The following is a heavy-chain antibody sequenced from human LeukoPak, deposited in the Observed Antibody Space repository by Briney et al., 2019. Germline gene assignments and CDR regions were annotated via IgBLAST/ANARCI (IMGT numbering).Heavy chain of an antibody. CDR1: GYTFTSYG. V-gene: IGHV1-18*01. Sequence: ASVKVSCKASGYTFTSYGISWVRQAPGQGLEWMGWISAYNGNTNYAQKFQGRVTMTRDTSISTAYMELSRLRSDDTAVYYCARDDFWSGYFHYYMDVWGKGTTVTVSS. CDR3: ARDDFWSGYFHYYMDV. D-gene: IGHD3-3*01. CDR2: ISAYNGNT. J-gene: IGHJ6*03.